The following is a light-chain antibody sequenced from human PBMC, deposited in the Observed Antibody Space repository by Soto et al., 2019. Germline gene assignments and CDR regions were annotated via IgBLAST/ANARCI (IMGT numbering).Light chain of an antibody. CDR1: QSVSSSY. CDR2: GAS. V-gene: IGKV3-20*01. J-gene: IGKJ1*01. CDR3: QQYGSSRWT. Sequence: EIVLTQSPGTLSLSPGERATLSCRASQSVSSSYLAWYQQNRGQAPRLLIYGASSRAPGIPDRFGGSGSGTDFTLTIIRLETEDFAVYYCQQYGSSRWTFGQGTKVEIK.